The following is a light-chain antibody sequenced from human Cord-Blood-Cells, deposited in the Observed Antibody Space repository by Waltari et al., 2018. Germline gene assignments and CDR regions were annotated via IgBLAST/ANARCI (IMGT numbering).Light chain of an antibody. CDR3: SSYTSSSTLV. V-gene: IGLV2-14*01. Sequence: QSALPQPASVSGSPGQSITISCTGTSSEVGGYNNVSWYQQHPGKAPKLMIYDVSNRPSGGSNRFPVSKSGNTASLTISGLQAEDEADYYCSSYTSSSTLVFGGGTKLTVL. J-gene: IGLJ2*01. CDR2: DVS. CDR1: SSEVGGYNN.